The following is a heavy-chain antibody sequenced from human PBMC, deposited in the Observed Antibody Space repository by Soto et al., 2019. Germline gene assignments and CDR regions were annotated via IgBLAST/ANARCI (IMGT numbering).Heavy chain of an antibody. Sequence: QVQLQESGPGLVKPSQTLSLTCTVSGGSISRGGYYWSWIRQHPGKGLEWIGYIYYSGSTYYNPSLKIRVTISGDTSKNQFSVKLSSVTAADTAVYFCAKSRLEQYFFDYWGQGTLVTVSS. J-gene: IGHJ4*02. V-gene: IGHV4-31*03. CDR1: GGSISRGGYY. CDR3: AKSRLEQYFFDY. D-gene: IGHD6-19*01. CDR2: IYYSGST.